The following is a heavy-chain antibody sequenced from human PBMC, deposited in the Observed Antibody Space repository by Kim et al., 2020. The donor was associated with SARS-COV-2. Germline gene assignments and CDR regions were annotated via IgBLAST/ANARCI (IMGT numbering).Heavy chain of an antibody. V-gene: IGHV3-30*04. D-gene: IGHD6-19*01. CDR1: GFTFSSCA. J-gene: IGHJ3*01. Sequence: GGSLRLSCAASGFTFSSCAMHWVRQAPGKGLEWVAVISYDGSNKYYADSVKGRFTISRDNSKNTLYLQMNSLRAEDTAVYYCARERPKIAVAGSPLCDA. CDR3: ARERPKIAVAGSPLCDA. CDR2: ISYDGSNK.